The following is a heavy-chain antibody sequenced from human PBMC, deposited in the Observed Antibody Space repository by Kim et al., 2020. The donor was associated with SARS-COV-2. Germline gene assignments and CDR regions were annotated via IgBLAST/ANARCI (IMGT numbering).Heavy chain of an antibody. V-gene: IGHV3-23*01. CDR2: ISGSGGST. CDR1: GFTFSSYA. Sequence: GGSLRLSCAASGFTFSSYAMSWVRQAPGKGLEWVSAISGSGGSTYYADSVKGRFTISRDNSKNTLYLQMNSLRAEDTAVYYCAKCRMVRGVIIWDYYYYGMDVWGQGTTVTVSS. CDR3: AKCRMVRGVIIWDYYYYGMDV. J-gene: IGHJ6*02. D-gene: IGHD3-10*01.